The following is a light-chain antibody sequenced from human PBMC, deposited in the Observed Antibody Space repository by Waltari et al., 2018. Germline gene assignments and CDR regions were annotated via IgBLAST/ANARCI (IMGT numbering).Light chain of an antibody. V-gene: IGLV2-23*02. CDR2: DVS. CDR1: SSDVGGYNY. J-gene: IGLJ3*02. CDR3: CSYAGSSTWV. Sequence: QSALTQPASVSGSPGQSITISCTGTSSDVGGYNYVSWYQQHPGKAPKLMIYDVSKRRSGVSMRFSGSKSGNAASMTIAGLQAEDEADYYCCSYAGSSTWVFGGGTKLTVL.